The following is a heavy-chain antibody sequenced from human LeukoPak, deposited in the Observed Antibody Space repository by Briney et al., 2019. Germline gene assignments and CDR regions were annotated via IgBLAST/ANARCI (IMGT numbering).Heavy chain of an antibody. J-gene: IGHJ4*02. CDR1: GGSISSSSYY. Sequence: SETLSLTCTVSGGSISSSSYYWGWIRQPPGKGLEWIGSIYYSGSTYYNPSLKSRVTISVDTSKNQFSLKLSSVTAADTAVYYCARGAGLRVVGSIGFDYWGQGTLVTVSS. CDR3: ARGAGLRVVGSIGFDY. D-gene: IGHD2-2*01. V-gene: IGHV4-39*01. CDR2: IYYSGST.